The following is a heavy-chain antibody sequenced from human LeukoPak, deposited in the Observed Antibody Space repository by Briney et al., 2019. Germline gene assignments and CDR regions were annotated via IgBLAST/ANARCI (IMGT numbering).Heavy chain of an antibody. D-gene: IGHD1-1*01. CDR2: ISSSSSYI. Sequence: GGSLRLSCAASEFTFSSYSMNWVRQAPGKGLEWVSSISSSSSYIYYADSVKGRFTISRDNAKNSLYLQMNSLRAEDTAVYYCASRPEYNWNDGSFDYWGQGTLVTVSS. V-gene: IGHV3-21*01. CDR3: ASRPEYNWNDGSFDY. CDR1: EFTFSSYS. J-gene: IGHJ4*02.